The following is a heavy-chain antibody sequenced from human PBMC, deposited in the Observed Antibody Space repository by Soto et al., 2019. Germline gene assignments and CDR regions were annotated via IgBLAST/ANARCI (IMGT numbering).Heavy chain of an antibody. D-gene: IGHD5-18*01. CDR2: IIPIFGTA. Sequence: QVQLVQSGAEVKKPGSSVKVSCKASGGTFSSYAISWVRQAPGQGLEWMGGIIPIFGTANYAQKFQGRVTITADESTSTAYMELSSLRSEDTAVYYCAREGRGYSYGVFPDPYNWFDPWGQGTLGTVSS. CDR3: AREGRGYSYGVFPDPYNWFDP. J-gene: IGHJ5*02. V-gene: IGHV1-69*12. CDR1: GGTFSSYA.